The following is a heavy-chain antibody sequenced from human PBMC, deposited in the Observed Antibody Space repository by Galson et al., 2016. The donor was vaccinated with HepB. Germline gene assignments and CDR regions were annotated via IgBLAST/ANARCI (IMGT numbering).Heavy chain of an antibody. CDR2: LWYDGSYE. V-gene: IGHV3-33*01. J-gene: IGHJ4*02. CDR1: GFTFTTYG. D-gene: IGHD2-15*01. Sequence: SLRLSCAGSGFTFTTYGMHWVRQAPGKGLEWVSFLWYDGSYEYYSDSVEGRFTISKDNSKNTLYLQMDSLRAEDTAFYYCARELGYCFNSGCEGIDYWGQRTLVTVSS. CDR3: ARELGYCFNSGCEGIDY.